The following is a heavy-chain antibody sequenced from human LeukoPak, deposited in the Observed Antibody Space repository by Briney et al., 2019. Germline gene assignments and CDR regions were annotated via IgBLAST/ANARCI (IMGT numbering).Heavy chain of an antibody. D-gene: IGHD1-1*01. J-gene: IGHJ4*02. V-gene: IGHV1-46*01. CDR1: GYTFTSYY. CDR2: INPSGGST. Sequence: PSVKVSCKASGYTFTSYYMHWVRQAPGQGLEWMGIINPSGGSTSYAQKFQGRVTMTRDTSTSTVYMELSSLRSEDTAVYYCARGQSTGNRGPDNYFDYWGQGTLVTVSS. CDR3: ARGQSTGNRGPDNYFDY.